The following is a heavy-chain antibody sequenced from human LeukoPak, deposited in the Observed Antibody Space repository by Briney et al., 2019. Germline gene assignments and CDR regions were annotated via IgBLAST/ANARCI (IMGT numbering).Heavy chain of an antibody. J-gene: IGHJ2*01. CDR3: ARRILTGYPKYDWYFDL. CDR2: IYYSGST. CDR1: GGSISSYY. V-gene: IGHV4-59*01. Sequence: SETLSLTCTVSGGSISSYYWSWIRQPPGKGLEWIGYIYYSGSTNYNPSLKSRVTISVDTSKNQSSLKLSSVTAADTAVYYCARRILTGYPKYDWYFDLWGRGTLVTVSS. D-gene: IGHD3-9*01.